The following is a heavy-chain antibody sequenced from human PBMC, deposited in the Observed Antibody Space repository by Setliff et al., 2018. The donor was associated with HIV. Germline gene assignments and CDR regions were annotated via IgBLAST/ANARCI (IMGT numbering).Heavy chain of an antibody. CDR1: GFTFDEYA. CDR2: ISWNSGSI. V-gene: IGHV3-9*01. D-gene: IGHD3-10*01. CDR3: VRESGGGFDY. J-gene: IGHJ4*02. Sequence: SLRLSCAASGFTFDEYAMHWVRQAPGKGLEWVSGISWNSGSIGYADSVKGRFTISRDNAKNSLYLQMNSLRAEDTAVYYCVRESGGGFDYWGQGTLVTVSS.